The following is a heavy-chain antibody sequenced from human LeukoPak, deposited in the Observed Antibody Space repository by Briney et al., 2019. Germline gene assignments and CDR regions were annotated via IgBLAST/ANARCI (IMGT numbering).Heavy chain of an antibody. CDR1: GDSISSSSYC. J-gene: IGHJ3*02. CDR3: ARHSRSAYTGYENAFDI. D-gene: IGHD5-12*01. CDR2: IYNSANT. V-gene: IGHV4-39*01. Sequence: SETLSLTCTVSGDSISSSSYCWDWLRQPPGKGLEWIGNIYNSANTHYNPSLKTRITMSVDTSKNQFSLKLTSVTAADTGIYYCARHSRSAYTGYENAFDIWGQGTMVTVSS.